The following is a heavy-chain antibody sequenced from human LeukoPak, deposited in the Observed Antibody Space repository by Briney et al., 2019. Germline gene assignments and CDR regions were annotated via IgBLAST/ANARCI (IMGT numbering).Heavy chain of an antibody. CDR2: IYYSGST. V-gene: IGHV4-59*08. Sequence: SETLSLTCTVSGRSISSYYWRWIRQPPGKGLEWIGYIYYSGSTNYNPSLKSRVTISVDTSKNQFSLKLSSVTAADTAVYYCARLEGGIVVVVADWGQGTLVTVSS. D-gene: IGHD2-15*01. J-gene: IGHJ4*02. CDR3: ARLEGGIVVVVAD. CDR1: GRSISSYY.